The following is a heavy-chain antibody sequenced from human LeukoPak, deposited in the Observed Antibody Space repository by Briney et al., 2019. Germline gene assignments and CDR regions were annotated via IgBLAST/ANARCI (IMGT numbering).Heavy chain of an antibody. CDR2: INHSGST. V-gene: IGHV4-34*01. CDR1: GGSFSGYY. Sequence: SETLSLTCAVYGGSFSGYYWSWIRQPPGKGLEWIGDINHSGSTNYNPSLKSRVTISVDTSKNQFSLKLSSVTAADTAVYYCARLAPGSPFNAFDMWGQGTMVIVSS. D-gene: IGHD3-3*02. CDR3: ARLAPGSPFNAFDM. J-gene: IGHJ3*02.